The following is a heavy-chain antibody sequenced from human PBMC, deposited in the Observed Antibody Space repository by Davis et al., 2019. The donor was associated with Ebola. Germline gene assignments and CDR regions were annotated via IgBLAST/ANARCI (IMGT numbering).Heavy chain of an antibody. J-gene: IGHJ4*02. Sequence: MPSETLSLTCAVYGGSFSGYYWSWIRQPPGKGLEWIGYIYYSGSTNYNPSLKSRVTISVDTSKNQFSLKLSSVTAADTAVYYCARQYSSGWYYFDYWGQGTLVTVSS. CDR3: ARQYSSGWYYFDY. V-gene: IGHV4-59*08. CDR2: IYYSGST. D-gene: IGHD6-19*01. CDR1: GGSFSGYY.